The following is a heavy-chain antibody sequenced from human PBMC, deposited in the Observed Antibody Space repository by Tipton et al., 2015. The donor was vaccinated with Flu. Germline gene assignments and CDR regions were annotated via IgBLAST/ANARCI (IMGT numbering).Heavy chain of an antibody. D-gene: IGHD2-21*01. CDR2: ISSSDSII. V-gene: IGHV3-11*01. CDR3: AKHNVFSSGPGMAV. Sequence: SLRLSCAASGFTFSDYYMTWIRQAPGKGLEWVSYISSSDSIIYYADSVKGRFTISRDNAKNSLYLQMNSLRVEDTAVYYCAKHNVFSSGPGMAVWGQGPTVTVSS. CDR1: GFTFSDYY. J-gene: IGHJ6*02.